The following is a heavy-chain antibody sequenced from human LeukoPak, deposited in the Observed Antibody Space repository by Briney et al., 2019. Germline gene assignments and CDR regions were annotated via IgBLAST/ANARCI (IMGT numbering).Heavy chain of an antibody. J-gene: IGHJ5*02. Sequence: SETLSLTCSVSGGSIISSVTYWGWIRQPPGKGLEWIGSIYYSGTTYYNPSLERRVTVSVDTSKNQFSLKLTSVTAADTAIYYCARSIAADGPTHNWFDPWGQGTLVTVSS. D-gene: IGHD6-13*01. CDR2: IYYSGTT. CDR3: ARSIAADGPTHNWFDP. V-gene: IGHV4-39*01. CDR1: GGSIISSVTY.